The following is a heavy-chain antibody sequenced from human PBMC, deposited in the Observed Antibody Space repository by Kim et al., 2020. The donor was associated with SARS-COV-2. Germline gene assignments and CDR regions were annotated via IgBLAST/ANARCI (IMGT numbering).Heavy chain of an antibody. J-gene: IGHJ6*02. V-gene: IGHV3-23*01. CDR2: ISGSGGST. D-gene: IGHD3-10*01. CDR1: GFTFSSYA. Sequence: GGSLRLSCAASGFTFSSYAMSWVRQAPGKGLEWVSAISGSGGSTYYADSVKGRFTISRDNSKNTLYLQMNSLRAEDTAVYYCAKDITMVRGVFDYLSYYYGMDVWGQGTTVTVSS. CDR3: AKDITMVRGVFDYLSYYYGMDV.